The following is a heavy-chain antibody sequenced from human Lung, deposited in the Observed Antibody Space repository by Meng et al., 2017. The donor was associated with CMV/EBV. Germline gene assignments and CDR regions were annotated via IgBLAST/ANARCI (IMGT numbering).Heavy chain of an antibody. CDR1: GYTFTKYW. V-gene: IGHV5-51*01. D-gene: IGHD6-6*01. Sequence: GGPLRLSXKVSGYTFTKYWIGWVRQMPGKVLEWMGIVYPGDFDMRYSPSLQGQVTNSADKSINTAYLQWSSLKASDSAMYYCARRGEDSSLPDYYFYGMDVWGQGTTVTVSS. CDR3: ARRGEDSSLPDYYFYGMDV. J-gene: IGHJ6*02. CDR2: VYPGDFDM.